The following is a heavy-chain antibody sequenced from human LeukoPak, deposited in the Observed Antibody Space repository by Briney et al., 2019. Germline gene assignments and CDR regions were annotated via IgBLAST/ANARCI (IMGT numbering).Heavy chain of an antibody. V-gene: IGHV1-2*02. CDR1: GYSFTAYY. Sequence: ASVKVSCRASGYSFTAYYMHWVRQAPGQGLEWMGWINPNSGGTNYAQKFQGRVTMTRDTSITTAYMEMSRLRSDDTALYYCARSPHILTGENFDYWGQGTLVTVSS. J-gene: IGHJ4*02. D-gene: IGHD3-9*01. CDR3: ARSPHILTGENFDY. CDR2: INPNSGGT.